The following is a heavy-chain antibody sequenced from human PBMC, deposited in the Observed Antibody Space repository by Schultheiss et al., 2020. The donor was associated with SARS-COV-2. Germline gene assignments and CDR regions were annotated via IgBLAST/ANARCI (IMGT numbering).Heavy chain of an antibody. J-gene: IGHJ5*02. V-gene: IGHV4-34*01. CDR2: INHSGST. CDR3: ARGRFTSSWYTPPRVWFDP. CDR1: GDSVNIYY. Sequence: SQTLSLTCTVSGDSVNIYYWNWIRKPPGKGLEWIGEINHSGSTNYNPPLKSRVTISVDTSKNQFSLKLTSVTAADTAVYYCARGRFTSSWYTPPRVWFDPWGQGALVTVSS. D-gene: IGHD6-13*01.